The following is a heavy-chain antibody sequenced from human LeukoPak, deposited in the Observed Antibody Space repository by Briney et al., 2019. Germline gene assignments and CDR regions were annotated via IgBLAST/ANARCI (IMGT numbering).Heavy chain of an antibody. D-gene: IGHD3-22*01. Sequence: GGSLRLSCAASGFTFSDYYMSWIRQAPGKGLEWVSYISSSGSTIYYADSVKGRFTISRDNAKNSLYLQMNSLRAEDTAVYYCARATYYSDSSGSYLSAFDIWGQGTMVTVSS. CDR1: GFTFSDYY. CDR2: ISSSGSTI. J-gene: IGHJ3*02. CDR3: ARATYYSDSSGSYLSAFDI. V-gene: IGHV3-11*01.